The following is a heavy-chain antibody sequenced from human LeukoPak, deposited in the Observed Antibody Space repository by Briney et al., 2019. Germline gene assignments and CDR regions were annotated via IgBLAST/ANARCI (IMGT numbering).Heavy chain of an antibody. V-gene: IGHV3-23*01. Sequence: GGSLRLSCAASGFTFSSYAMSWVRQAPGKGLEWVSAISGSGGSTYYADSVKGRFTISRDNAKNSLYLQMNSLRDEDTAVYYCARDWRGGRDYWGQGTLVTVSS. CDR1: GFTFSSYA. D-gene: IGHD3-16*01. CDR2: ISGSGGST. CDR3: ARDWRGGRDY. J-gene: IGHJ4*02.